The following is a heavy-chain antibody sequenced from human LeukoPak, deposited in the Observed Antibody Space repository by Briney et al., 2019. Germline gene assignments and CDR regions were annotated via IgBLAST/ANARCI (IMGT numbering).Heavy chain of an antibody. Sequence: GASVKVSCTAAAYTFISYDIHWVRQATGQGLEWMGWMNPNTGNTAFAQKFQGRVTMTRDTSISTAYMELSSLRSEDTAVYYCARVQGDILTGYPLPRPRNMDVWGKGTTVTVSS. CDR2: MNPNTGNT. J-gene: IGHJ6*03. CDR1: AYTFISYD. D-gene: IGHD3-9*01. V-gene: IGHV1-8*01. CDR3: ARVQGDILTGYPLPRPRNMDV.